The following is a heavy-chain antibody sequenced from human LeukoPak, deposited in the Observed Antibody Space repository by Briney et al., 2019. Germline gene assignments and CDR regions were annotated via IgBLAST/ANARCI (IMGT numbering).Heavy chain of an antibody. J-gene: IGHJ4*02. V-gene: IGHV4-4*07. CDR3: ARATYYYDSSGYYRGYYFDY. CDR2: IYTSGST. D-gene: IGHD3-22*01. CDR1: GGSISSYY. Sequence: SETLSLTCTVSGGSISSYYWSWIRQPAGKGLEWIGRIYTSGSTNYNPSLKSRVTMSVDTSKNQFSLKLSSVTAADTAVYYCARATYYYDSSGYYRGYYFDYWGQGTLVTISS.